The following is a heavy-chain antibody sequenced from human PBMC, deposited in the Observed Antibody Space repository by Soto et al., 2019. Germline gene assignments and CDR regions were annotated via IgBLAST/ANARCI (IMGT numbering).Heavy chain of an antibody. D-gene: IGHD4-17*01. CDR3: ARSVYGGNSGSWYFDL. Sequence: QVQLVQSGAEGKKPGASVNVSCEASGYTFTTYSMSWVRQAPGQGLEWMGWISGYNGNTNYAQKFRGGVTMTTDTFTKTVYMELRSLRSDDTAVSYCARSVYGGNSGSWYFDLWGRGTLVTVSS. CDR1: GYTFTTYS. J-gene: IGHJ2*01. CDR2: ISGYNGNT. V-gene: IGHV1-18*01.